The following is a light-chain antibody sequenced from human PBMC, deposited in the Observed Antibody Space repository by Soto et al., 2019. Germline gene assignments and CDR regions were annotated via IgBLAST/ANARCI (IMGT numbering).Light chain of an antibody. CDR2: DAS. J-gene: IGKJ1*01. Sequence: EIVLPQSPAILSMSPGERATLSCRASQSVSSYFAWYQQKPGQAPRLLIYDASNRATGVPARFSGSGSGTACTLTIGSLEPEDFPVYYYQQRRYAPWTFGQGAKVEIK. CDR3: QQRRYAPWT. CDR1: QSVSSY. V-gene: IGKV3-11*01.